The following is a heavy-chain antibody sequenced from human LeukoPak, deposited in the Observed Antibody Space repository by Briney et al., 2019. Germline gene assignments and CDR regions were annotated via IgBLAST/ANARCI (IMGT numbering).Heavy chain of an antibody. D-gene: IGHD6-6*01. J-gene: IGHJ6*03. V-gene: IGHV4-39*07. CDR3: ASSRGVEYSTSSYYMDV. CDR1: GGSISSSGFC. CDR2: LYYGGST. Sequence: SETLSLTCSVSGGSISSSGFCWAWIRQPPGKGLEWIASLYYGGSTNYNPSLKSRVTISVDTSKNQFSLNLSSVTAADTTVYYCASSRGVEYSTSSYYMDVWGKGTTVTVSS.